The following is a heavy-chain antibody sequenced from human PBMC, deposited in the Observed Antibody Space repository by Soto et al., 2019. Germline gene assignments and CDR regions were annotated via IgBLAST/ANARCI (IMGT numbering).Heavy chain of an antibody. D-gene: IGHD1-26*01. CDR3: AKGGELGIWDY. CDR2: ISYDGSNK. V-gene: IGHV3-30*18. CDR1: GFTFSSYG. J-gene: IGHJ4*02. Sequence: QVQLVESGGGVVQPGRSLRLSCAASGFTFSSYGMRWVRQAPGKGLEWVAVISYDGSNKYYADSVKGRFTISRDNSKNTLYLPMNSLRAEDTAVYYCAKGGELGIWDYWGQGTLVTVSS.